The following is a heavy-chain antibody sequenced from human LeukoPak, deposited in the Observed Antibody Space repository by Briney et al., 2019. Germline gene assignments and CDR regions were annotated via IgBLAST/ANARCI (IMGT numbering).Heavy chain of an antibody. V-gene: IGHV1-2*02. J-gene: IGHJ4*02. CDR2: INPNSGGT. CDR1: GCTFTCYY. Sequence: GASVKVSCKASGCTFTCYYIHWVRQAPGQGLEWMGWINPNSGGTNYAQKFQGRVTMNRDTSISTAYMELSSLRSADTAVYYCARGRSGNYWGQGTLVIVSS. D-gene: IGHD6-25*01. CDR3: ARGRSGNY.